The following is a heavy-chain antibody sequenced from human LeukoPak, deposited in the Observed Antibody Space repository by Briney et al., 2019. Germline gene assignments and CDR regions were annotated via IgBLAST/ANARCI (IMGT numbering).Heavy chain of an antibody. CDR3: ARLPDQRRGGWLLLRSGRPFDY. V-gene: IGHV4-34*01. J-gene: IGHJ4*02. Sequence: SETLSLTCAVYGGSFSGYYWSWIRQPPGKGLEWIGEINHSGSTNYNPSLKSRVTISVDTSKNQFSLKLSSVTAADTAVYYCARLPDQRRGGWLLLRSGRPFDYWGQGTLVTVSS. CDR2: INHSGST. D-gene: IGHD3-22*01. CDR1: GGSFSGYY.